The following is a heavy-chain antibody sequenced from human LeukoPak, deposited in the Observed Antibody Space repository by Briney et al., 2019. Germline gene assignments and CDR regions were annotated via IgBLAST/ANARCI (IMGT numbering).Heavy chain of an antibody. CDR3: ARVGSGTYIDNFYMDV. V-gene: IGHV1-69*05. J-gene: IGHJ6*03. CDR2: LIPVFHTP. Sequence: SVRVSCKASGGTFSSYIISWVRQAPGQGLEWMGRLIPVFHTPKYAQKFQGRVTITTDASTNTAYMELSSLRSEDTAVYYCARVGSGTYIDNFYMDVWGKGTTVIVSS. D-gene: IGHD1-1*01. CDR1: GGTFSSYI.